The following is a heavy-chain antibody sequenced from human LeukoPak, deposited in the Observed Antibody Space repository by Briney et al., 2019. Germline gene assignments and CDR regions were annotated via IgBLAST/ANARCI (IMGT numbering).Heavy chain of an antibody. Sequence: GGSLRLSCAASGFNFDDYAMHWVRQPPGKGLEWVSGMSWNSAGIGYADSVTRQFTISRDNARHYLFLQMNSLRPEDTALYYCVKLYDSRGYAFDIWGQGTLVTVSS. CDR1: GFNFDDYA. V-gene: IGHV3-9*01. J-gene: IGHJ3*02. CDR2: MSWNSAGI. D-gene: IGHD3-22*01. CDR3: VKLYDSRGYAFDI.